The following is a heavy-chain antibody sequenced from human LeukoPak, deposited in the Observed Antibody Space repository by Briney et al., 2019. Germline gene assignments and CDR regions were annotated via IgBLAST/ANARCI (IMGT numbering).Heavy chain of an antibody. CDR1: GFTMSHYG. CDR2: IRSAVETT. V-gene: IGHV3-23*01. Sequence: GGSLRLSCAASGFTMSHYGVSWVRQAPGKGLEWISGIRSAVETTHYADSVKGRFIISRDDSKNALSLQLNSLRPEDTALYYCAKAAGKENGYDFFFEHWGQGTLVTVSS. J-gene: IGHJ4*02. CDR3: AKAAGKENGYDFFFEH. D-gene: IGHD3-3*01.